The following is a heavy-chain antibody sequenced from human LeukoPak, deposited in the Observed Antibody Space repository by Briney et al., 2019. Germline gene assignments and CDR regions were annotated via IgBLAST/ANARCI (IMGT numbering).Heavy chain of an antibody. CDR3: ARGNLGRPYSSSWYIRRGNWFDP. CDR2: INPNSGGT. Sequence: GASVKVSCKASGYTFTDFYIHWVRQAPGQGLEWMGWINPNSGGTKYAQKFQARVTMTRDTSISTLYMELSRLRSDDTAVYYCARGNLGRPYSSSWYIRRGNWFDPWGQGTLVTVSS. D-gene: IGHD6-13*01. J-gene: IGHJ5*02. V-gene: IGHV1-2*02. CDR1: GYTFTDFY.